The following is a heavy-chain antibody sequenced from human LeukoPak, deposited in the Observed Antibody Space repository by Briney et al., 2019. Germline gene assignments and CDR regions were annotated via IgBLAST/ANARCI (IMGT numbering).Heavy chain of an antibody. Sequence: PGGSLRLSCAASGFTFSDYYMSWLPQAPGKAPEWVSYSISSCSTINYADSRKGRFTIPRDNSKNSLYLQMNSLRPEGTAVYYCARSIPAGNRRWGQGSLVTVSS. D-gene: IGHD2-2*01. J-gene: IGHJ4*02. CDR3: ARSIPAGNRR. CDR1: GFTFSDYY. CDR2: SISSCSTI. V-gene: IGHV3-11*01.